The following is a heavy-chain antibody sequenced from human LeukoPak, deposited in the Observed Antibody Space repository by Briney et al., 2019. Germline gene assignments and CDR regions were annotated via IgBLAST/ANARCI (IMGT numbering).Heavy chain of an antibody. CDR1: GGSFSGYY. CDR2: INHSGST. J-gene: IGHJ4*02. D-gene: IGHD1-26*01. CDR3: ARGLRGSYSDY. V-gene: IGHV4-34*01. Sequence: SETLSLTCAVYGGSFSGYYWSWIRQPPGKGPEWIGEINHSGSTNYNPSLKSRVTISVDTSKNQFSLKLSSVTAADTAVYYCARGLRGSYSDYWGQGTLVTVSS.